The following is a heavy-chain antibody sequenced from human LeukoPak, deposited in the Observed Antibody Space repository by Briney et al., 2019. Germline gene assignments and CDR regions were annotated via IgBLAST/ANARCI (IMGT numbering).Heavy chain of an antibody. D-gene: IGHD6-19*01. V-gene: IGHV4-4*07. CDR2: IYPSGNT. CDR1: RGSTSTYY. J-gene: IGHJ4*02. Sequence: SETLSLTCTVSRGSTSTYYWSWIRQPAGKGLEWIGRIYPSGNTNFNPSLMSRVTISLDTSKNQFSLKLSSVTAADTAVYYCARASSGWYHWYFDYWGQGTLVTVSS. CDR3: ARASSGWYHWYFDY.